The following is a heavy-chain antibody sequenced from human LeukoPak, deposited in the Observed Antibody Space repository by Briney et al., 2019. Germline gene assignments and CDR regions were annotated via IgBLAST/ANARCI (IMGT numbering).Heavy chain of an antibody. J-gene: IGHJ4*02. CDR2: IYYSGST. D-gene: IGHD6-19*01. Sequence: PSETLSLSCADPRGSISSYYRCSLRQPPRKGLEWGGDIYYSGSTNYNPSLKSSVTTSVDTSKNQFSLRLSSVTAADTAVYYCASHSGIAVSGADLHYWGRGTLLTVSS. V-gene: IGHV4-59*08. CDR3: ASHSGIAVSGADLHY. CDR1: RGSISSYY.